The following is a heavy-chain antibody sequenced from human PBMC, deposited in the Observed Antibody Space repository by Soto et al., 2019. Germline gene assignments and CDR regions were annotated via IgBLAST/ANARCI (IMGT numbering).Heavy chain of an antibody. J-gene: IGHJ5*02. Sequence: QLQLQESGPGLVKPSETLSLTCTVSGGSISSSSYYWGWIRQPPGKGLEWIGSIYYSGSTYYNPSLKSRVTISVDTSKNQFSLKLSSVTAADTAVYYCAGNQYDFWSGYHNWFDPWGQGTLVTVSS. CDR3: AGNQYDFWSGYHNWFDP. V-gene: IGHV4-39*01. D-gene: IGHD3-3*01. CDR1: GGSISSSSYY. CDR2: IYYSGST.